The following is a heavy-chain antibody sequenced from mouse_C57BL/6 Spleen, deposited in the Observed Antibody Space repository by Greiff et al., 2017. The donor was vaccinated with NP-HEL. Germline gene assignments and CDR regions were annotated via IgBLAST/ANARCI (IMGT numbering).Heavy chain of an antibody. CDR2: INPNNGGT. J-gene: IGHJ1*03. Sequence: EVQLQQSGPELVKPGASVKISCKASGYTFTDYYMNWVKQSHGKSLEWIGDINPNNGGTSYNQKFKGKATLTVDKSSSTAYMELRSLTSEDSAVYYCARAELGLWYFDVWGTGTTVTVSS. D-gene: IGHD4-1*01. CDR3: ARAELGLWYFDV. V-gene: IGHV1-26*01. CDR1: GYTFTDYY.